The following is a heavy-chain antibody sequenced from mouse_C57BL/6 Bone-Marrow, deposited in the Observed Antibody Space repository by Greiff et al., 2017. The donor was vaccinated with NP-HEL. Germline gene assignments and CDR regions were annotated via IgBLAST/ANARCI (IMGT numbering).Heavy chain of an antibody. CDR3: ERLGGIDSSGSYYFDY. J-gene: IGHJ2*01. D-gene: IGHD3-2*02. CDR1: GYTFTSYW. V-gene: IGHV1-72*01. CDR2: IDPNSGGT. Sequence: QVQLQQPGAELVKPGASVKLSCKASGYTFTSYWMHWVKQRPGRGLEWIGMIDPNSGGTKYNEKFKSKATLTVDKPSSTAYMQLSSLTSEDSAVYECERLGGIDSSGSYYFDYWGQGTTLTVSS.